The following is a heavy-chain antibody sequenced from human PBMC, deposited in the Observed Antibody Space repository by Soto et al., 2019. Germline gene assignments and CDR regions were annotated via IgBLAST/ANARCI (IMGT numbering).Heavy chain of an antibody. V-gene: IGHV4-34*02. D-gene: IGHD6-19*01. CDR3: AREGGSGWYYYDY. CDR2: INYSGTT. Sequence: QVQLQQWGAGLLKPSETLSLTCAVNGGSFSGYSWTWIRQAPGKGLDWIGDINYSGTTNYSPSLKSRVTLSVDTSKNQFSLELRSVSAADTAVYYCAREGGSGWYYYDYWGHGTRVTVSS. J-gene: IGHJ4*01. CDR1: GGSFSGYS.